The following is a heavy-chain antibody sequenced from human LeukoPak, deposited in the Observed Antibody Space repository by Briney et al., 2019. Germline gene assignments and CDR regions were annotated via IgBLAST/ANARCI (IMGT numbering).Heavy chain of an antibody. D-gene: IGHD6-13*01. Sequence: GGSLRLSCAASGFSFTTCGMQWVRQAPGKGLEWVAFIRYDGSHTYYADSVKGRFTMSRDNSKNTLYLDMNSLRADDTAVYYCARDIYPWRWYSSTRENLNAFDIWGQGTMVTVSS. CDR2: IRYDGSHT. CDR1: GFSFTTCG. V-gene: IGHV3-30*02. J-gene: IGHJ3*02. CDR3: ARDIYPWRWYSSTRENLNAFDI.